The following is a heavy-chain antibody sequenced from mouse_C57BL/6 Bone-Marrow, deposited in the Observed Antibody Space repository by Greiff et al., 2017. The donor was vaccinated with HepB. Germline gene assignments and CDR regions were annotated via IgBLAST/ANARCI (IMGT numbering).Heavy chain of an antibody. D-gene: IGHD1-1*01. Sequence: VQLQQPGAELVKPGASVKLSCKASGYTFTSYWMHWVKQRPGRGLEWIGRIDPNSGGTKYNEKFKSKATLTVDKPSSTAYMQLSSLTSEDSAVYYCASLALITTVVATDYWGQGTTLTVSS. V-gene: IGHV1-72*01. CDR1: GYTFTSYW. J-gene: IGHJ2*01. CDR2: IDPNSGGT. CDR3: ASLALITTVVATDY.